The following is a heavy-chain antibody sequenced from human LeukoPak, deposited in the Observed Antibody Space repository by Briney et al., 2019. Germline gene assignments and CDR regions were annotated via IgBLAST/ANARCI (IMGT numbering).Heavy chain of an antibody. Sequence: PGGSLRLSCAASGFTFSNYAMTWVRQAPGKGLECVSLISGSGGSTHYVDSVKGRFTTSRDNSKNTLYLQMNSLSAEDTAVYYCAKQATGNYGIYDYWGQGTLVTVSS. D-gene: IGHD3-9*01. CDR2: ISGSGGST. CDR1: GFTFSNYA. J-gene: IGHJ4*02. CDR3: AKQATGNYGIYDY. V-gene: IGHV3-23*01.